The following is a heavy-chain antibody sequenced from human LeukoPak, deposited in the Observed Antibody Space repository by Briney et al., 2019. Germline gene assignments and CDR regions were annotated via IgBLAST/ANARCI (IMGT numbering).Heavy chain of an antibody. V-gene: IGHV3-30*02. CDR2: IRYDGSNK. Sequence: GGSLRLSCAASGFTFSSYGMHWVRQAPGKGLEWVAFIRYDGSNKYYADSVKGRFTISRDNSKNTLYLQMNSLRAEDTAVYYCARDLPTSVGGMDVWGQGTTVTVSS. CDR3: ARDLPTSVGGMDV. CDR1: GFTFSSYG. J-gene: IGHJ6*02. D-gene: IGHD2-2*01.